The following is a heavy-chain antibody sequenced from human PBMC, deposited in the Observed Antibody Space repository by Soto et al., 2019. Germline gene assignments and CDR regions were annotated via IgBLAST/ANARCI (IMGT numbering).Heavy chain of an antibody. CDR1: GYTFTSYY. Sequence: QVQLVQSGAEVKKPGASVKVSCKASGYTFTSYYMHWVRQAPGQGLEWMGIINPSGGSTSYAQKFQGRVTMTXXTXTIXVYMERSSLRSEDTAVYYCARDLTGYYDSSGHFDYWGQGTLVTVSS. CDR3: ARDLTGYYDSSGHFDY. V-gene: IGHV1-46*03. J-gene: IGHJ4*02. CDR2: INPSGGST. D-gene: IGHD3-22*01.